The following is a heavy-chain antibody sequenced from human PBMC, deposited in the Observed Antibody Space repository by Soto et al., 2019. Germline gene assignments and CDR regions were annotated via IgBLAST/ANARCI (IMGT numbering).Heavy chain of an antibody. CDR3: AKGERYSYGRYYYYGMDV. CDR2: ISYDGSNK. Sequence: AGGSLRLSCAASGFTFSSYGMHWVRQAPGKGLEWVAVISYDGSNKYYADSVKGRFTISRDNSKNTLYLQMNSLRAEDTAVYYCAKGERYSYGRYYYYGMDVWGQGTTVTVSS. D-gene: IGHD5-18*01. CDR1: GFTFSSYG. J-gene: IGHJ6*02. V-gene: IGHV3-30*18.